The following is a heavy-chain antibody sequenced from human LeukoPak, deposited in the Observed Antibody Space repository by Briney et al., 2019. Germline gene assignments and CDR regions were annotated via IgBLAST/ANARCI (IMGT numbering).Heavy chain of an antibody. CDR1: GYTFTSYG. CDR2: ISAYNGNT. D-gene: IGHD4-17*01. J-gene: IGHJ5*02. CDR3: ARSAIATVTTFWFDP. V-gene: IGHV1-18*01. Sequence: ASVRVSCKASGYTFTSYGISWVRQAPGQGLEWMGWISAYNGNTNYAQKFQGRVTMTRDTSISTAYMELSRLRSDDTAVYYCARSAIATVTTFWFDPWGQGTLVTVSS.